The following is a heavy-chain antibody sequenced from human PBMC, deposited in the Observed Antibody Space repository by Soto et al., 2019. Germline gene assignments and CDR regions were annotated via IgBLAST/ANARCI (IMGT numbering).Heavy chain of an antibody. J-gene: IGHJ3*02. Sequence: SETLSLTCAVYGGSFSGYYWSWIRQPPGKGLEWIGEINHSGSTNYNPSLKSRVTISVDTSKNQFSLKLSSVTAADTAVHYCARDLPLHLRAFDIWGQVTMVTISS. CDR3: ARDLPLHLRAFDI. CDR1: GGSFSGYY. V-gene: IGHV4-34*01. CDR2: INHSGST.